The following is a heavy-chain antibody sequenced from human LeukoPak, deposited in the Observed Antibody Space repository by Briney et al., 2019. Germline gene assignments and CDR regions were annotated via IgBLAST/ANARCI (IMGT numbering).Heavy chain of an antibody. Sequence: AISGSGGSTYYADSVKGRFTISRDNAKNSLYLQMNSLRAEDMALYYCAKVGHSGYDYYFDYWGQGTLVTVSS. D-gene: IGHD5-12*01. CDR2: ISGSGGST. V-gene: IGHV3-23*01. J-gene: IGHJ4*02. CDR3: AKVGHSGYDYYFDY.